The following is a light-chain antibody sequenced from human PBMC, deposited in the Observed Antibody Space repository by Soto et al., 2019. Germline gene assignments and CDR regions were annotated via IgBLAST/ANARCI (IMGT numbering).Light chain of an antibody. J-gene: IGKJ4*01. Sequence: EIVMTQSPATLSVSPGERATLSCRASQSVSSNLAWYQQKPGQAPRLLIYGASNRATGIPARFSGSGSGTECTLTISSLQSEDFAVYYCQQYNNWPALTFGGGTKVEIK. V-gene: IGKV3D-15*01. CDR2: GAS. CDR3: QQYNNWPALT. CDR1: QSVSSN.